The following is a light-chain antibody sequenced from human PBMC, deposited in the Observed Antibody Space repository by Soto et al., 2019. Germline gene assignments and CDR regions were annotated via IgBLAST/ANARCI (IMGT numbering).Light chain of an antibody. CDR1: SSDVGGYNY. V-gene: IGLV2-14*01. CDR2: EVS. J-gene: IGLJ3*02. CDR3: TSYASSGTHV. Sequence: QSVLTQPASVSGSPGQSITISCTGTSSDVGGYNYVSWYQQHPGKAPKLMIYEVSNRPSGVSNRFSGSKSGNTASLTISGLQAEDEADYYCTSYASSGTHVFGGGTKVTVL.